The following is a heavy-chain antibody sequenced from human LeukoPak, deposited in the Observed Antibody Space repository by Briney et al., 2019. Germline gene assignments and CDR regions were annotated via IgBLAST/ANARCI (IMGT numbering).Heavy chain of an antibody. CDR1: GGSISSGSYY. CDR2: IYTSGST. D-gene: IGHD6-13*01. V-gene: IGHV4-61*02. J-gene: IGHJ1*01. Sequence: SETLSLTCTVSGGSISSGSYYWSWIRQPAGKGLEWIGRIYTSGSTNYNPSLKSRVTISVDTSKNQFSLKLSSVTAADTAVYYCAGIAAVGTWYFQHWGQGTLVTVSS. CDR3: AGIAAVGTWYFQH.